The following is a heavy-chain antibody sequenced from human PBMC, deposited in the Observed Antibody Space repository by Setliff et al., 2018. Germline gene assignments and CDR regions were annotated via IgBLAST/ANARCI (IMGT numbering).Heavy chain of an antibody. J-gene: IGHJ4*02. V-gene: IGHV1-18*01. Sequence: ASVKVSCKASGYTFTTYGVAWVRQAPGQGLEWLGWISGYNGNTNYAQKFQGRVTMTRNTSISTAYMELSSLRSEDTAVYYCARGAPGRYCSGGSCSYFDYWGQGRLVTVSS. CDR3: ARGAPGRYCSGGSCSYFDY. D-gene: IGHD2-15*01. CDR2: ISGYNGNT. CDR1: GYTFTTYG.